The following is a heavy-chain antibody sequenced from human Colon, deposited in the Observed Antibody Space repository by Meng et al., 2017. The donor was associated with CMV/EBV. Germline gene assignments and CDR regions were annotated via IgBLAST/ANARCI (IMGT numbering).Heavy chain of an antibody. CDR2: ISINGGVM. CDR3: ARGSGSGAYQPLNF. Sequence: ACGFAFSDHSMTWIRQAPGQGLEWISYISINGGVMYYADSVKGRFTISRDNAKNFVYLQLNSLRVEDTAIYFCARGSGSGAYQPLNFWGQGVLVTVSS. J-gene: IGHJ4*02. CDR1: GFAFSDHS. D-gene: IGHD3-10*01. V-gene: IGHV3-11*01.